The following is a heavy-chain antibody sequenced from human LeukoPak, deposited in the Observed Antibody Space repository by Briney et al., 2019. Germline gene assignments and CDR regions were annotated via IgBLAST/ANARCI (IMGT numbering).Heavy chain of an antibody. V-gene: IGHV4-59*01. Sequence: SETLSLTCTVSGGSIGSYYWSWIRQPPGKGLEWIGYIYYSGSTNYNPSLKSRVTISVDTSKNQFSLKLSSVTAADTAVYYCARTITGTTGYYYYYGMDVWGQGTTVTVSS. CDR2: IYYSGST. CDR1: GGSIGSYY. D-gene: IGHD1-20*01. CDR3: ARTITGTTGYYYYYGMDV. J-gene: IGHJ6*02.